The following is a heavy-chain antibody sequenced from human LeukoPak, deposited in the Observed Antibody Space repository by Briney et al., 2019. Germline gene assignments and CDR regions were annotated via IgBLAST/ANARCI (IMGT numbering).Heavy chain of an antibody. CDR3: AVTVPHGDY. Sequence: ASVKLSCKASGGTFSSYAISWVRQAPGQGLEWMGGIIPIFGTANYAQKFQGRVTITPDKSTSTAYMELSSLRSEDTAVYYCAVTVPHGDYWGQGTLVTVSS. CDR2: IIPIFGTA. CDR1: GGTFSSYA. V-gene: IGHV1-69*06. D-gene: IGHD4-17*01. J-gene: IGHJ4*02.